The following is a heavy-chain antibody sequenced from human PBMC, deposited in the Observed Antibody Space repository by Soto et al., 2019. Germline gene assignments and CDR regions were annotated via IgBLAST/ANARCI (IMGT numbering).Heavy chain of an antibody. D-gene: IGHD2-15*01. CDR2: IRSKAYGGTT. CDR1: GFTFGDYA. J-gene: IGHJ4*02. Sequence: EVQLVESGGGLVQPGRSLRLSCTASGFTFGDYAMSWFRQAPGKGLEWVGFIRSKAYGGTTEYAASVKGRFTISRDDSKSIAYLQMNSLKTEDTAVYYCTRDIVVVVAAGGFDYWGQGTLVTVSP. CDR3: TRDIVVVVAAGGFDY. V-gene: IGHV3-49*03.